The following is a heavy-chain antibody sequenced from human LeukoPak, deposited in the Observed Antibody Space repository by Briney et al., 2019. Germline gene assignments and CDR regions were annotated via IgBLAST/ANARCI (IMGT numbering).Heavy chain of an antibody. CDR2: TYYTSKWNN. Sequence: SQTLSLTCAISGDXVSSNSVAWNWFRQSPSRGLEWLGRTYYTSKWNNDYAESVPSRIAVNPDTSKNQFSLYLNSVTLEDTAVYYCARQASRRFDPWGQGTLVTVSS. V-gene: IGHV6-1*01. J-gene: IGHJ5*02. CDR3: ARQASRRFDP. CDR1: GDXVSSNSVA.